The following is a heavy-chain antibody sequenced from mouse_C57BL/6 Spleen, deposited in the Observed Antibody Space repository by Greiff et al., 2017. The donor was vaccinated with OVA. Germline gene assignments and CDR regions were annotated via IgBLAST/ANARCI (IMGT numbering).Heavy chain of an antibody. J-gene: IGHJ2*01. CDR3: ARGTVVAHIDY. V-gene: IGHV3-6*01. D-gene: IGHD1-1*01. Sequence: DVKLQESGPGLVKPSQSLSLTCSVTGYSITSGYYWNWIRQFPGNKLEWMGYISYDGSNNYNPSLKNRISITRDTSKNQFFLKLNSVTTEDTATYYCARGTVVAHIDYWGQGTTLTVSS. CDR2: ISYDGSN. CDR1: GYSITSGYY.